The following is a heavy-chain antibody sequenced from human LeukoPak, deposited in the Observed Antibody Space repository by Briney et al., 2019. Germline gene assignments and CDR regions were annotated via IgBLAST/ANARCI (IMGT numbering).Heavy chain of an antibody. V-gene: IGHV3-48*04. J-gene: IGHJ4*02. Sequence: GGSLRLSCTVSGFTFNSYSMNWVRQAPGKGLEWVSYISSSSDTIYYADSVRGRFTISRDNAKNSLYLQMNSLRAEDTAVYYCARDTRGESDYWGQGTLVTVSS. CDR2: ISSSSDTI. CDR1: GFTFNSYS. D-gene: IGHD2-2*01. CDR3: ARDTRGESDY.